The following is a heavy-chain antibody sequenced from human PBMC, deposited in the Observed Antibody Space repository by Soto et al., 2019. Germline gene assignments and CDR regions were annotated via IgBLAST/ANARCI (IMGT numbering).Heavy chain of an antibody. J-gene: IGHJ5*02. Sequence: SVKVSCKASGGTFSSYAISWVRQAPGQGLEWMGGIIPIIGTANYAQKFQGRVTITADKSTSTAYMELSSLRSEDTAVYYCARVGYDDVIQRDAVRFDPWGQGTLVTVSS. CDR1: GGTFSSYA. CDR3: ARVGYDDVIQRDAVRFDP. CDR2: IIPIIGTA. V-gene: IGHV1-69*06. D-gene: IGHD3-16*01.